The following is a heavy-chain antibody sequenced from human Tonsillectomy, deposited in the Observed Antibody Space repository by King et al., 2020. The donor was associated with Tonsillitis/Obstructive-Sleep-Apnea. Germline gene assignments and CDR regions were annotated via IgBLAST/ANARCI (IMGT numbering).Heavy chain of an antibody. V-gene: IGHV3-72*01. J-gene: IGHJ4*02. CDR3: VREGVVVAAVFDY. Sequence: VQLVESGGDLVQPGGSLRLSCAASGFKFSDHYMDWVRQAPGKGLEWVARSGNKANNYITEYAASVKGRFTISRDEAKTSLYLQMNSLKTEDTALYYCVREGVVVAAVFDYWGQGSLVTVSS. CDR1: GFKFSDHY. CDR2: SGNKANNYIT. D-gene: IGHD2-15*01.